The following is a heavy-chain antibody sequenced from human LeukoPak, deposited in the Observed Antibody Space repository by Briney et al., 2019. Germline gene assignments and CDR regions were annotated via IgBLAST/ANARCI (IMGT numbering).Heavy chain of an antibody. J-gene: IGHJ5*02. CDR1: GYTFINYY. CDR2: INPSAGST. CDR3: ARQRDSNWFDP. V-gene: IGHV1-46*01. D-gene: IGHD4-11*01. Sequence: GASVKVSCKASGYTFINYYMHWVRQAPGQGLEWMGIINPSAGSTTYAQNFQGRVTMTRDTSTNTVYMELNSLRSDDTAVYYCARQRDSNWFDPWGQGTLGTVSS.